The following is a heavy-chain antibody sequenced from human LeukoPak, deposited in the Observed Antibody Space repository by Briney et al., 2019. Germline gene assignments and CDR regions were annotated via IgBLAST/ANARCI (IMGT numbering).Heavy chain of an antibody. CDR1: GFTFDDYA. CDR3: AKDLDSYGHEHFDY. J-gene: IGHJ4*02. CDR2: ISGDGGST. D-gene: IGHD5-18*01. V-gene: IGHV3-43*02. Sequence: GGSLRLSCAASGFTFDDYAMHWVRQAPGKGLEWVSLISGDGGSTYYADSVKGRFTISRDNSKNSLYLQMNSLRTEDTALCYCAKDLDSYGHEHFDYWGQGTLVTVSS.